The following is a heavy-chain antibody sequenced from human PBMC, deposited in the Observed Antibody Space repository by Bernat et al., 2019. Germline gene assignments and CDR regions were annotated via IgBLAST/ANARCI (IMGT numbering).Heavy chain of an antibody. D-gene: IGHD6-13*01. CDR3: ANGPPSIAAVED. J-gene: IGHJ4*02. Sequence: QVQLVESGGGVVQPGRSLRLSCAASGFTFSSYGMHWVRQAPGKGLEWVAVISYDGSNKYYEDAVKGRFTISRDNSKNTLYLQMNSLRAEDTAVYYCANGPPSIAAVEDWGQGTLVTVSS. CDR2: ISYDGSNK. V-gene: IGHV3-30*18. CDR1: GFTFSSYG.